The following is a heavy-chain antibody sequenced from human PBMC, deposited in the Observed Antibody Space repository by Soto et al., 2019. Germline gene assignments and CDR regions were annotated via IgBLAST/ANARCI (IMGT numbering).Heavy chain of an antibody. CDR1: GGSISSSSYY. V-gene: IGHV4-39*01. J-gene: IGHJ6*02. CDR2: IYYSGST. Sequence: QLQLQESGPGLVKPSETLSLTCTVSGGSISSSSYYWGWIRQPPGKGLEWIGSIYYSGSTYYNPSRQHRVPISVDKSKNQLSLKLSSVTAADTAVYYGATEEGPRNYYCYCGMDVWGPGTTVTVSS. CDR3: ATEEGPRNYYCYCGMDV.